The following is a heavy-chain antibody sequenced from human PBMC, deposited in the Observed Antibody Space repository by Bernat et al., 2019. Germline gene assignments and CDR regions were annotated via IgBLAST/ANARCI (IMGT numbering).Heavy chain of an antibody. D-gene: IGHD3-10*01. CDR1: GFTFSSYS. V-gene: IGHV3-48*02. CDR3: ARHPRVSLWFGELGLDY. CDR2: ISSSSSTI. Sequence: DVQLVESGGGLVQPGGSLRLSCAASGFTFSSYSMNWVRQAPGKGLEWVSYISSSSSTIYYADSVKGRFTISRDNAKNSLYLQMNSLRDEDTAVYYCARHPRVSLWFGELGLDYWGQGTLVTVSS. J-gene: IGHJ4*02.